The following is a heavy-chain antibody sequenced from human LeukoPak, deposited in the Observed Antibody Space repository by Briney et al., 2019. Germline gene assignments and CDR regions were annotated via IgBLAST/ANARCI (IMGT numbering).Heavy chain of an antibody. D-gene: IGHD4-17*01. CDR3: ASALTVTDWFDP. J-gene: IGHJ5*02. V-gene: IGHV4-59*01. CDR2: IYYSGST. CDR1: GGSISSYY. Sequence: SETLSLTCTVSGGSISSYYWSWIRQPPGKGLEWIGYIYYSGSTNYNPSLKSRVTISVDTSKNQFSLKLSSVTAADTAVYYCASALTVTDWFDPWGQGTLVTASS.